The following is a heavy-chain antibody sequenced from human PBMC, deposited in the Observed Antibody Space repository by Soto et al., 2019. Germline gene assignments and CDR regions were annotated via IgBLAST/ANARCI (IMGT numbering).Heavy chain of an antibody. CDR1: GFTFSSYA. CDR3: ARDLTYYYGSGSQNHYYYYYYGMDV. J-gene: IGHJ6*02. V-gene: IGHV3-30-3*01. CDR2: ISYDGSNK. D-gene: IGHD3-10*01. Sequence: GGSLRLSCAASGFTFSSYAMHWVRQAPGKGLEWVAVISYDGSNKYYADSVKGRFTISRDNSKNTLYLQMNSLRAEDTAVYYCARDLTYYYGSGSQNHYYYYYYGMDVWGQGTTVTVSS.